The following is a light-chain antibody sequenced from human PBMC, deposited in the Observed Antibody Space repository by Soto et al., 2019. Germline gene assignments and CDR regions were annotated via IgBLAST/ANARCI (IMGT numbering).Light chain of an antibody. CDR1: SSDVGGYNS. Sequence: QSALTQPASVSGSPGQSITISCTGTSSDVGGYNSVSWYQHHPGKAPKLMIYEVSNRPSGVSNRFSGSKSGNTASLTISGLQAEDEADYYCSSYAGGSNVFGTGTKVTVL. V-gene: IGLV2-14*01. CDR3: SSYAGGSNV. J-gene: IGLJ1*01. CDR2: EVS.